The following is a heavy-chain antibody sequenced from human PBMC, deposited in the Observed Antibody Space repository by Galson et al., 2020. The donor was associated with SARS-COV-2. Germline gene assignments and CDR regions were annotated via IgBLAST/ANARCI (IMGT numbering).Heavy chain of an antibody. V-gene: IGHV3-21*01. J-gene: IGHJ4*02. Sequence: TGGSLRLSCAASGFTFSSYSMNWVRPAPGKGLEWVSSISSSSYIYYADSVKGRFTISRDNAKNSLYLQMNSLRAEDTAVYYCARDRSSGWSYFDYWGQGTLVTVSS. CDR1: GFTFSSYS. CDR3: ARDRSSGWSYFDY. D-gene: IGHD6-19*01. CDR2: ISSSSYI.